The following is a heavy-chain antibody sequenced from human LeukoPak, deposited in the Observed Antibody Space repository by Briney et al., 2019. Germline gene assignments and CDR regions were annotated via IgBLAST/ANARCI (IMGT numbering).Heavy chain of an antibody. Sequence: ASVKVSCKASGYTFTSYFMHWVRQAPGQGLEWLGMINPSGSTTTYAQKFQGRVTMTRDTSTSTVYMELSSLRSEDTAVYYCARVRPAVAGTHYFDYWGQGTLVTVSS. D-gene: IGHD6-19*01. J-gene: IGHJ4*02. CDR2: INPSGSTT. CDR3: ARVRPAVAGTHYFDY. CDR1: GYTFTSYF. V-gene: IGHV1-46*01.